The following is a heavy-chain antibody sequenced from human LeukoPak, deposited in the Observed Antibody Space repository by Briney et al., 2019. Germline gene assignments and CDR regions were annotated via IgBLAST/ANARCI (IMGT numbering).Heavy chain of an antibody. V-gene: IGHV1-2*02. CDR2: VNPDSGGT. D-gene: IGHD6-13*01. CDR3: ARRSVSSWFKYYFDY. J-gene: IGHJ4*02. CDR1: GFTFTRFY. Sequence: ASMKLSCKASGFTFTRFYIHWVRQAPGQGLEWMGWVNPDSGGTNYAQMFQGRVTMTSDTSISTAYMELSSLTSDDTAVYYCARRSVSSWFKYYFDYWGQGTLVTVSS.